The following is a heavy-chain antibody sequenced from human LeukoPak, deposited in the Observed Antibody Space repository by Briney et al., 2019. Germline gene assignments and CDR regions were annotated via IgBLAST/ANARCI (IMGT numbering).Heavy chain of an antibody. V-gene: IGHV1-18*01. J-gene: IGHJ4*02. CDR2: ISAYNGNT. CDR1: GYTFTSYG. D-gene: IGHD4-11*01. Sequence: ASVKVSCKASGYTFTSYGISWVRQAPGQGLEWMGWISAYNGNTNYAQKLQGRVTMTTDTSTSTADMELRSLRSDDTAVYYCARDSPTVTTSPLYWGQGTLVTVSS. CDR3: ARDSPTVTTSPLY.